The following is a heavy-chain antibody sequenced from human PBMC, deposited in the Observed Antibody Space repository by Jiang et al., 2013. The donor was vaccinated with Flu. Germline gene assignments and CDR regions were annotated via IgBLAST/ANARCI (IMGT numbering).Heavy chain of an antibody. Sequence: SQTLSLTCAISGDSVSSNSAAWNWIRQSPSRGLEWLGRTYYRSKWYNDYAVSVKSRITINPDTSKNQFSLQLNSVTPEDTAVYYCARDSSFTMIVVVITTSFDYWGRGTLVTVSS. CDR3: ARDSSFTMIVVVITTSFDY. J-gene: IGHJ4*02. CDR2: TYYRSKWYN. D-gene: IGHD3-22*01. V-gene: IGHV6-1*01. CDR1: GDSVSSNSAA.